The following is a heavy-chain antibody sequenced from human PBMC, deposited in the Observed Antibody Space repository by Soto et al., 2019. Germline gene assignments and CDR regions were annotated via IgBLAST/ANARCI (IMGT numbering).Heavy chain of an antibody. V-gene: IGHV4-59*08. CDR2: IYYSGST. Sequence: PSETLSLTCTVSGGSISSYYWSWIRQPPGKGLEWIGYIYYSGSTNYNPSLKSRVTRSVDTSKNQFSLKLSSVTAADTAVYYCARLWFGEPVDYWGQGTLVTVS. CDR3: ARLWFGEPVDY. J-gene: IGHJ4*02. D-gene: IGHD3-10*01. CDR1: GGSISSYY.